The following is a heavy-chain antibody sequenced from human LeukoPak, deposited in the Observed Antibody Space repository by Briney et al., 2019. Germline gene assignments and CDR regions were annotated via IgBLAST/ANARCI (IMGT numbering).Heavy chain of an antibody. CDR2: ISGSGTST. Sequence: GGSLRLSCAGSGFTFSSYAMSWVRQAPGKGLEWVSAISGSGTSTYYADSVKGRFTISRDNSKNTLYLQMNSLRAEDTALYYCAKEPASGSCFDYWGQGTLVTVSS. CDR1: GFTFSSYA. D-gene: IGHD3-10*01. J-gene: IGHJ4*02. V-gene: IGHV3-23*01. CDR3: AKEPASGSCFDY.